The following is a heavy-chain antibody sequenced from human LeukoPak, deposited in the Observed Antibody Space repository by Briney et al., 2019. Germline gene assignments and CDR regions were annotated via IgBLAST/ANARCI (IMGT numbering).Heavy chain of an antibody. Sequence: GASVKVSCKASGYTFTSYDINWVRQATGQGLEWMGWMKPNSGNTGYAQKFQGRVTITRNTSISTAYMELSSLRSEDTAVYYCASYARYYYGSGSYYDYWGQGTLVTVSS. D-gene: IGHD3-10*01. CDR1: GYTFTSYD. V-gene: IGHV1-8*03. J-gene: IGHJ4*02. CDR3: ASYARYYYGSGSYYDY. CDR2: MKPNSGNT.